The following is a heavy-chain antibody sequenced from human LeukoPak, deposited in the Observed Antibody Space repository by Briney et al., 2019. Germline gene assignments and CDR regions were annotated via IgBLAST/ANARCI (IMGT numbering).Heavy chain of an antibody. CDR3: ARGRDCGGDCYLFDY. D-gene: IGHD2-21*02. CDR2: INHSGST. V-gene: IGHV4-34*01. Sequence: PSETLSLTCAVYGGSFSGYYWGWIRQPPGKGLEWIGEINHSGSTNYNPSLKSRVTISVDTSKNQFSLKLSSVTAADTAVYYCARGRDCGGDCYLFDYWGQGTLVTVSS. CDR1: GGSFSGYY. J-gene: IGHJ4*02.